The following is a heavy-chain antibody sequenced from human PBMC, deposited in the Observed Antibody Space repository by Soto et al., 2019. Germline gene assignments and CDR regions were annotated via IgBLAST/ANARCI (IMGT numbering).Heavy chain of an antibody. V-gene: IGHV5-51*01. CDR1: GYSFTSYW. Sequence: GESLKSSCKGSGYSFTSYWIGWVRQMPVKGLEWMGIIYPGDSDTRYSPSFQGQVTISADKSISTAYLQWSSLKASDTAMYYCASSPLYYYDSSGYSVFWGQGTLVTVSS. D-gene: IGHD3-22*01. J-gene: IGHJ4*02. CDR2: IYPGDSDT. CDR3: ASSPLYYYDSSGYSVF.